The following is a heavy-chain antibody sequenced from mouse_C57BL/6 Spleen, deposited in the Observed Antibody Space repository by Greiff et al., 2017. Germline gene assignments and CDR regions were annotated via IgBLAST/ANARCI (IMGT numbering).Heavy chain of an antibody. CDR3: TTSYYSNYDRFAY. D-gene: IGHD2-5*01. CDR2: IDPEDGDT. J-gene: IGHJ3*01. V-gene: IGHV14-1*01. Sequence: EVQVVESGAELVRPGASVKLSCTASGFNIKDYYMHWVKQRPEQGLEWIGRIDPEDGDTEYAPKFQGKATMTADTSSNTAYLQLSSLTSEDTAVYYCTTSYYSNYDRFAYWGQGTLVTVSA. CDR1: GFNIKDYY.